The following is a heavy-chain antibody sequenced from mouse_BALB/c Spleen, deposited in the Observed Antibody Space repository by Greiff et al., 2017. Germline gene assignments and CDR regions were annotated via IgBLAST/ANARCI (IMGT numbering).Heavy chain of an antibody. CDR1: GFSLTSYG. CDR3: ARHNLRYYAMDY. CDR2: IWSDGST. J-gene: IGHJ4*01. V-gene: IGHV2-6-2*01. Sequence: VNVVESGPDLVAPSQSLSITCTVSGFSLTSYGVHWVRQPPGKGLEWLVVIWSDGSTTYNSALKSRLSISKDNSKSQVFLKMNSLQTDDTAMYYCARHNLRYYAMDYWGQGTSVTVSS.